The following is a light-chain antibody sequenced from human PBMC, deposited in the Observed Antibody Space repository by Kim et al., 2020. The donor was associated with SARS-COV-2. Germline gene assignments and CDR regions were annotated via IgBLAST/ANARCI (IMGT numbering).Light chain of an antibody. J-gene: IGKJ1*01. Sequence: ASVGDRVTITCRASQGISNYLAWYHHNPGKAPKLLIYGASTFQSGVPSRFIGSGSGTEFTLKISNLQPEDFATYSCLQLNVYPRTFGEGTKVDIK. CDR2: GAS. V-gene: IGKV1-9*01. CDR1: QGISNY. CDR3: LQLNVYPRT.